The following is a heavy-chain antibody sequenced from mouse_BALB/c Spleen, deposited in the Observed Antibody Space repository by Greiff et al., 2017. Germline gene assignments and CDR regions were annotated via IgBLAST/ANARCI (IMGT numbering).Heavy chain of an antibody. V-gene: IGHV1-39*01. Sequence: VQLKQTGPELVKPGASVKISCKASGYSFTDYIMLWVKQSHGKSLEWIGNINPYYGSTSYNLKFKGKATLTVDKSSSTAYMQLNSLTSEDSAVYYCARITTATYAMDYWGQGTSVTVSS. CDR1: GYSFTDYI. CDR3: ARITTATYAMDY. J-gene: IGHJ4*01. CDR2: INPYYGST. D-gene: IGHD1-2*01.